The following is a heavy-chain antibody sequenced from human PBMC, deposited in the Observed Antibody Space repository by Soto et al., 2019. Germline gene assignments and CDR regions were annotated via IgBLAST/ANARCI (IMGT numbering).Heavy chain of an antibody. V-gene: IGHV1-69*01. J-gene: IGHJ6*02. CDR1: GGTFSSYA. D-gene: IGHD3-10*01. CDR2: FNPIFETA. CDR3: TRGITLIRGVIPPGYYYGMDV. Sequence: QVQLVQSGAEVKKPGSSVKVSCKASGGTFSSYAISWVRQAPGQGLEWMGGFNPIFETANYAQKFQGRVTITADESTNTAYIELSSLRSEDTAVYYFTRGITLIRGVIPPGYYYGMDVWGQGTRVAVSS.